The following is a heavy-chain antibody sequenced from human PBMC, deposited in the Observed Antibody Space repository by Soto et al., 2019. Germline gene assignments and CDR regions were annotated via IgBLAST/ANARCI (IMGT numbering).Heavy chain of an antibody. CDR2: IYYSGST. CDR1: GGSISSGGYY. D-gene: IGHD3-22*01. V-gene: IGHV4-31*03. CDR3: ARGDYYDSSGYYYFYAFDI. J-gene: IGHJ3*02. Sequence: QVQLQESGPGLVKPSQTLSLTCTVSGGSISSGGYYWSWIRQHPGKGLEWIGYIYYSGSTYYNPSLKSRFNISVDTSKNQFSLKLSSVTAADTAVYYCARGDYYDSSGYYYFYAFDIWGQGTMVTVSS.